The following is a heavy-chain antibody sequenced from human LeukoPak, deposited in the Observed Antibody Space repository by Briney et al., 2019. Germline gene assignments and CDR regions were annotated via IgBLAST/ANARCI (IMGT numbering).Heavy chain of an antibody. CDR3: AKDYSSSWDNWFDP. CDR2: ISGDGGST. J-gene: IGHJ5*02. Sequence: PGGSLRLSCAASGFTFDDYAMHWVRHAPGKGLEWVSLISGDGGSTYYADSVKGRFTISRDNSKNSLYLQMNSLRTEDTALYYCAKDYSSSWDNWFDPWGQGTLVTVSS. D-gene: IGHD6-13*01. CDR1: GFTFDDYA. V-gene: IGHV3-43*02.